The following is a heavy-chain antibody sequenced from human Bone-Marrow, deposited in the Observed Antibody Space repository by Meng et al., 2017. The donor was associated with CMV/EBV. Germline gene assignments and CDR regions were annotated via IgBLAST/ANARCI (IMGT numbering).Heavy chain of an antibody. CDR3: ARSNFTYYYDSSGYYLFDY. J-gene: IGHJ4*02. CDR2: IYYSGST. CDR1: GGSISSYY. Sequence: SETLSLTCTVSGGSISSYYWSWIRQPPGKGLEWIGYIYYSGSTNYNPSLKSRVTISVDTSKNQFSLKLSSVTAADTAVYYCARSNFTYYYDSSGYYLFDYWGQGTLVTVSS. D-gene: IGHD3-22*01. V-gene: IGHV4-59*08.